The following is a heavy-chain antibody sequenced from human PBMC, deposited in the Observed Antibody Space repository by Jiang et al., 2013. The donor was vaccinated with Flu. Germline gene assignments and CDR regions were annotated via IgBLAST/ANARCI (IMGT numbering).Heavy chain of an antibody. CDR2: INAGNGNT. CDR3: ARDTSATTLYYYGMDV. CDR1: GYTFTSYA. Sequence: CKASGYTFTSYAMHWVRQAPGQRLEWMGWINAGNGNTKYSQKFQGRVTITRDTSASTAYMELSSLRSEDTAVYYCARDTSATTLYYYGMDVWGQGTTVTVSS. V-gene: IGHV1-3*01. J-gene: IGHJ6*02. D-gene: IGHD4-17*01.